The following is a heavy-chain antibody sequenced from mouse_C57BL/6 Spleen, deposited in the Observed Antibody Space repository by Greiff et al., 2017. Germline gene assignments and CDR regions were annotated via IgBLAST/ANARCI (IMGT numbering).Heavy chain of an antibody. CDR1: GFTFSSYT. D-gene: IGHD2-2*01. CDR2: ISGGGGNT. CDR3: ARPSYGYDVPWFAY. J-gene: IGHJ3*01. V-gene: IGHV5-9*01. Sequence: EVKLVESGGGLVKPGGSLKLSCAASGFTFSSYTMSWVRQTPEKRLEWVATISGGGGNTYYPDSVKGRFTISRDNAKNTLYLQMSSLRSEDTALYYCARPSYGYDVPWFAYWGQGTLVTVSA.